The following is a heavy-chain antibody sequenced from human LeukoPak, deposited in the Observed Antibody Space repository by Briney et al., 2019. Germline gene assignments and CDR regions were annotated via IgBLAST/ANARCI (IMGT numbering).Heavy chain of an antibody. Sequence: GGCLRLSCAASRLTFSRFWMHWVGQAPGRGVEWVSRIYDEGRSTSYADSVKGRFIVSRDSAKDTLYLQMNSLRAEETGGDFCARAYCGADCYTRAMDYWGQGTLVTVSS. V-gene: IGHV3-74*01. CDR2: IYDEGRST. D-gene: IGHD2-21*02. CDR1: RLTFSRFW. CDR3: ARAYCGADCYTRAMDY. J-gene: IGHJ4*02.